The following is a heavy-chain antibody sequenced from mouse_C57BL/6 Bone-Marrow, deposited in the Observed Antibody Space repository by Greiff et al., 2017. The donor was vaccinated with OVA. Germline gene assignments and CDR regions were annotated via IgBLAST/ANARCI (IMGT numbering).Heavy chain of an antibody. CDR1: GFTFTDYY. D-gene: IGHD1-1*01. CDR3: ARTSYYRVDYYAMDY. V-gene: IGHV7-3*01. Sequence: EVQVVESGGGLVQPGGSLSLSCAASGFTFTDYYMSWVRQPPGKALEWLGFIRNKANGYTTEYSASVKGRFTISRANSQSILYLQMNALRAEDSATYYCARTSYYRVDYYAMDYWGQGTSVTVSS. CDR2: IRNKANGYTT. J-gene: IGHJ4*01.